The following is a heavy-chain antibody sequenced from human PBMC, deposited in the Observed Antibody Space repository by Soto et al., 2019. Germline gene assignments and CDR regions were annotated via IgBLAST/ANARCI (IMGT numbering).Heavy chain of an antibody. V-gene: IGHV3-33*01. CDR2: IWSDSSDR. Sequence: GGSLRLSCVLSGFTFRNYGIHWVRHAPGKGLEWVAVIWSDSSDRHHADSVKGRFTISRDNSKNTLYLQMNSLTAEDTAVYYCARDRTNAHYLDLWGLGTLVTVSS. CDR1: GFTFRNYG. CDR3: ARDRTNAHYLDL. D-gene: IGHD1-1*01. J-gene: IGHJ4*02.